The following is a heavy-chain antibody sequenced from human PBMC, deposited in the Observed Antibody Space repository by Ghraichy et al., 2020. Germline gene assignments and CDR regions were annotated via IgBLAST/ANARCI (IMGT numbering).Heavy chain of an antibody. V-gene: IGHV4-61*01. J-gene: IGHJ6*02. Sequence: SQTLSLTCTVSGGSVGSGSHFWNWIRQPPGKTLELIGYACYNGTTNYNPSLKSRVTISVDRSTNHFSLSLSSVTAADTAVYYCARAPYVWGSYRLYGMDVGGQGTTVTFSS. D-gene: IGHD3-16*02. CDR1: GGSVGSGSHF. CDR2: ACYNGTT. CDR3: ARAPYVWGSYRLYGMDV.